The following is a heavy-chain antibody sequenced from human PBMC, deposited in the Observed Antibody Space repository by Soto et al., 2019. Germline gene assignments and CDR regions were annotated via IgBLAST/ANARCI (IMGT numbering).Heavy chain of an antibody. CDR3: ARGDRTTIFGVVTPYSYYGMDV. CDR2: INSDGSST. J-gene: IGHJ6*02. V-gene: IGHV3-74*01. D-gene: IGHD3-3*01. CDR1: GFTFSSYW. Sequence: PGGSLRLSCAASGFTFSSYWMHWVRQAPGKGLVWVSRINSDGSSTSYADSVKGRFTISRDNAKNTLYLQTNSLRAEDTAVYYCARGDRTTIFGVVTPYSYYGMDVWGQRTTVTV.